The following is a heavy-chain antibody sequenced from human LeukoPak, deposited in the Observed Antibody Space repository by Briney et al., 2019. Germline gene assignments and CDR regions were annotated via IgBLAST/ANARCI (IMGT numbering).Heavy chain of an antibody. CDR3: ATTIVKILSGYEYYFDY. V-gene: IGHV1-18*01. D-gene: IGHD3-22*01. CDR2: ISAYNGNT. CDR1: GYTFTSYG. Sequence: GASVKVSCKASGYTFTSYGISWVRQAPGQGLEWMGWISAYNGNTNYAQKLQGRVTMTTDTSTSTAYMELRSLGSDDTAVYYCATTIVKILSGYEYYFDYWGQGTLVTVSS. J-gene: IGHJ4*02.